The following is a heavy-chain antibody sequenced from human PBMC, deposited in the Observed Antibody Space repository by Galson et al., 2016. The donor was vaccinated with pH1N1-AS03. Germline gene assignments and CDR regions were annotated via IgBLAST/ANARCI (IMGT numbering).Heavy chain of an antibody. D-gene: IGHD3-22*01. V-gene: IGHV3-33*01. J-gene: IGHJ4*02. Sequence: SLRLSCAESGFTFSSYGMHWVRQTPGKGLEWVAVIWYDGSNKYYADSVKGRFTISRDNSKNTLYLQMSSLRAEDTAVYYCARGQGYNSGYFDTDYRGRGTLVTVSS. CDR3: ARGQGYNSGYFDTDY. CDR1: GFTFSSYG. CDR2: IWYDGSNK.